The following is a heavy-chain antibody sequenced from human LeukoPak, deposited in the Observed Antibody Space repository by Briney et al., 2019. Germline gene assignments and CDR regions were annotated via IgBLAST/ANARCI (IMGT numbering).Heavy chain of an antibody. Sequence: SETLSLTCTVSGDSISSTSYYWGWIRQPPGKGLEWIGIIYYSGTTYYNPSLKSRVAISVDTSKNHFSLKLSSVTAADTAVYYCAREWKYQLPVYSSSWYYFDYWGQGTLVTVSS. CDR3: AREWKYQLPVYSSSWYYFDY. CDR1: GDSISSTSYY. V-gene: IGHV4-39*02. J-gene: IGHJ4*02. D-gene: IGHD6-13*01. CDR2: IYYSGTT.